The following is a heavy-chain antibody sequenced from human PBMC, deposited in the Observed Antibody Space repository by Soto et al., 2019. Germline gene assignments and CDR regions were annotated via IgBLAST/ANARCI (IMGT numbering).Heavy chain of an antibody. Sequence: ASVKVSCKASGCTFTSYGISWVRQAPGQGLEWMGWISAYNGNTNYAQKLQGRVTMTTDPSTSTAYMELRSLRSDDTAVYYCAREVRPPYHPSCIGGSCYELDYWGQGTLVTVSS. CDR2: ISAYNGNT. V-gene: IGHV1-18*01. D-gene: IGHD2-15*01. CDR1: GCTFTSYG. J-gene: IGHJ4*02. CDR3: AREVRPPYHPSCIGGSCYELDY.